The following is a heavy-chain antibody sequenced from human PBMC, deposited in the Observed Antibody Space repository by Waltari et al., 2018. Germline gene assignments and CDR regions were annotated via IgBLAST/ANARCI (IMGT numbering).Heavy chain of an antibody. V-gene: IGHV1-2*06. CDR2: INPNSGGT. J-gene: IGHJ6*03. CDR3: ARDPMGCSSTSCYYYYYMDV. Sequence: QVQLVQSGAEVKKPGASVKVSCKASGYTFTGYYMHWVRQAPGQGLECMGRINPNSGGTNYAQKFQGRVTMTRDTSISTAYMELSRLRSDDTAVYYCARDPMGCSSTSCYYYYYMDVWGKGTTVTVSS. D-gene: IGHD2-2*01. CDR1: GYTFTGYY.